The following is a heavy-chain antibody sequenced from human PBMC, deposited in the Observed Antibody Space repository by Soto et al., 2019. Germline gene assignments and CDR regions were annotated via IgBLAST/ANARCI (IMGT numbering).Heavy chain of an antibody. V-gene: IGHV3-21*01. D-gene: IGHD3-10*01. CDR1: GFTFSSYS. J-gene: IGHJ6*02. CDR3: ARARHAAIREIAGRRPGDYYYGMDV. CDR2: ISSSSSYI. Sequence: PGGSLRLSCAASGFTFSSYSMNWVRQAPGKGLEWVSSISSSSSYIYYADSVKGRFTISRDNAKNSLYLQMNSLRAEDTAVYYCARARHAAIREIAGRRPGDYYYGMDVWGQGNTVTVSS.